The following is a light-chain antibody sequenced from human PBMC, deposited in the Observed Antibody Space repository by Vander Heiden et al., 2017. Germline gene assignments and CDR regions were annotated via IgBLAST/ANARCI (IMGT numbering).Light chain of an antibody. CDR2: EVT. CDR1: SGDVGRYDL. Sequence: QSALTQPPSASGSPGQSVTISCTGTSGDVGRYDLVSWYQQHPGEAPKLIISEVTKRPSGVPHRFSGSKSGNTASLTVSGLQAEDEADYYCSSYAGTNNYVFGTGTWVTVL. CDR3: SSYAGTNNYV. J-gene: IGLJ1*01. V-gene: IGLV2-8*01.